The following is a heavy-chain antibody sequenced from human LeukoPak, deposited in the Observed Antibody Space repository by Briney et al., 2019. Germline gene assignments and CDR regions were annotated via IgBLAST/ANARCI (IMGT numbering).Heavy chain of an antibody. V-gene: IGHV3-30*02. Sequence: GGSLRLSCAASGFSFSVYAMHWVRQAQGKGLEWVAFIRDDGSNENYADSVKGRFTISRDKSKNTLYLQMNSLRAEDTAVYYCAKDRGDLPPYFDYWGQGTLVTVSS. J-gene: IGHJ4*02. CDR2: IRDDGSNE. D-gene: IGHD2-21*02. CDR1: GFSFSVYA. CDR3: AKDRGDLPPYFDY.